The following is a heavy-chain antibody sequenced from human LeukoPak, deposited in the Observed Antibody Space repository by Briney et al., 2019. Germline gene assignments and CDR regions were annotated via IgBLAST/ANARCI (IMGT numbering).Heavy chain of an antibody. CDR1: GFTFSSYG. CDR3: ARWFASGWFYFDS. Sequence: GRSLRLSCAASGFTFSSYGMHWVRQAPGKGLEWVAVIWYDGSNKYYADSVRGRFTISRDNAKNSLYLLMNSLRAEDTAVYYCARWFASGWFYFDSWGQGTLVTVSS. J-gene: IGHJ4*02. D-gene: IGHD6-19*01. CDR2: IWYDGSNK. V-gene: IGHV3-33*01.